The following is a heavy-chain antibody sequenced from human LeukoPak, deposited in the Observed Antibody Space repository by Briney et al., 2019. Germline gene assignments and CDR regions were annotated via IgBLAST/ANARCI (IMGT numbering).Heavy chain of an antibody. CDR1: EFTFSDYY. D-gene: IGHD5-18*01. CDR2: ISSSSSYT. V-gene: IGHV3-11*05. CDR3: ARAVHSYGPFDY. J-gene: IGHJ4*02. Sequence: GGSLRLSCAASEFTFSDYYMSWIRQAPGKGLEWVSSISSSSSYTNYADSVQGRFTISRDKAKSSLYLQMNSLRAENTAMYYCARAVHSYGPFDYWGQGTLVTVST.